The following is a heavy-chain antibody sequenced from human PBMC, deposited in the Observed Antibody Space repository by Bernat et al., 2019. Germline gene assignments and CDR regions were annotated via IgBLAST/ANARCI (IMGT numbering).Heavy chain of an antibody. CDR3: AKDRYGQWELRHFDY. Sequence: EVQLLESGGGLVQPGGSLRLSCAASGFSYSSYGMSWVRQAPGKGLEWVSSISYSGGTIYYADSVKGRFTISRDNSKNTLYLQMNSLRAEDTAVYYCAKDRYGQWELRHFDYWGQGTLVTVSS. CDR2: ISYSGGTI. CDR1: GFSYSSYG. J-gene: IGHJ4*02. D-gene: IGHD1-26*01. V-gene: IGHV3-23*01.